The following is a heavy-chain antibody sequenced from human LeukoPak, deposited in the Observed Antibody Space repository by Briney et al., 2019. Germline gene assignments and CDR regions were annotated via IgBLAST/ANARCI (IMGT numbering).Heavy chain of an antibody. CDR1: GYTLTSYA. D-gene: IGHD3-10*01. CDR3: ASSMVRGVIEDY. CDR2: INAGNGNT. V-gene: IGHV1-3*01. J-gene: IGHJ4*02. Sequence: ASVEVSCKASGYTLTSYAMHWVRQAPGQRLEWMGWINAGNGNTKYSQKFQGRVTITRDTSASTAYMELSSLRSEDTAVYYCASSMVRGVIEDYWGQGTLVTVSS.